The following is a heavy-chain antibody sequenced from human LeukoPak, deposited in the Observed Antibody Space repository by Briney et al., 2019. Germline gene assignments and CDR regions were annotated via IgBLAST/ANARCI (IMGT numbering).Heavy chain of an antibody. CDR2: INHSGST. Sequence: SETLSLTCAVYGGSFSGYYWSWIRQPPGKGLEWIGEINHSGSTNYNPSLKSRVTISVDTSKNQFSLKLSSVTAADTAVYYCARDQGVRGYDFFDYWGQGTLVTVSS. D-gene: IGHD5-12*01. CDR1: GGSFSGYY. J-gene: IGHJ4*02. V-gene: IGHV4-34*01. CDR3: ARDQGVRGYDFFDY.